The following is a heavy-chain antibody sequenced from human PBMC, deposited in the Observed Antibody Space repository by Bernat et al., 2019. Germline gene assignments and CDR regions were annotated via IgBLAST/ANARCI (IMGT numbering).Heavy chain of an antibody. Sequence: EVQLVESGGGLVKPGGSLRLSCAASGFTFSSYSMYWVRQAPGKGLEWVSSISSSSSYIYYAGSVKGRFTISRDNAKNTLYLQMNSLRDEDTAVYYCARDKIGIAAAEGYYYYGMDVWGQGTMVTVSS. D-gene: IGHD6-13*01. CDR2: ISSSSSYI. J-gene: IGHJ6*02. CDR1: GFTFSSYS. V-gene: IGHV3-21*01. CDR3: ARDKIGIAAAEGYYYYGMDV.